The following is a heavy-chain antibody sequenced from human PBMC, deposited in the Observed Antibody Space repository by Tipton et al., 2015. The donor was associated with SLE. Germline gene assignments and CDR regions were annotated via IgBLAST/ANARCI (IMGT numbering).Heavy chain of an antibody. CDR1: GHSVSNGDYY. J-gene: IGHJ4*02. V-gene: IGHV4-31*03. CDR3: ASVDDTVTTHFEH. D-gene: IGHD4-17*01. CDR2: IYLSGLT. Sequence: TLSLTCTVSGHSVSNGDYYWSWIRPLPGKGLEWIGYIYLSGLTSYNPSLNNRVSISVDTSNSQFSLKLSSVTAADTAIYYCASVDDTVTTHFEHWGQGTLVTVSS.